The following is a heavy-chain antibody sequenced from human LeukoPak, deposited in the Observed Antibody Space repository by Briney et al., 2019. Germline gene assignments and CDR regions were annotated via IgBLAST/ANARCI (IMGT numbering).Heavy chain of an antibody. CDR1: GYTFIDYY. Sequence: ASVKVSCKTSGYTFIDYYVYWVRQAPGQGLEWMGWFDPNSGNTIYAQKFQGRVTITRDTSINTAYMELSRLTSEDTAVYYCVGISPRFYFDISNSWGQGTLVTVSS. V-gene: IGHV1-2*02. CDR3: VGISPRFYFDISNS. J-gene: IGHJ5*02. D-gene: IGHD3-22*01. CDR2: FDPNSGNT.